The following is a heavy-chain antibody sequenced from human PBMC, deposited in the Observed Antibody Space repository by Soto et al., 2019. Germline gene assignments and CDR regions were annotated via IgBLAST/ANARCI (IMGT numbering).Heavy chain of an antibody. Sequence: DVQLLDSGGGLVQPGGSLRLSCAASGFTFNNYAMSWVRQAPGKGLEWVSTISVSGANTYYADSVKGRFTISRDDSKNTLYLQMNSLGAKDTAVYYCAKDLGLGVIAGYPHDCWGQGTLVTVSS. CDR2: ISVSGANT. CDR3: AKDLGLGVIAGYPHDC. J-gene: IGHJ4*02. D-gene: IGHD3-9*01. V-gene: IGHV3-23*01. CDR1: GFTFNNYA.